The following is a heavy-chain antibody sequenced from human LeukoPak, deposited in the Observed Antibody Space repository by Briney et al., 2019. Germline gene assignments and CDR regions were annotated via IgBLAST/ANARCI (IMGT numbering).Heavy chain of an antibody. Sequence: ASVKVSCKATGYIFSNYGISWVRQAPGHGLEWMGWISSGGNTNYAPKFQGRVTMTTDTSTSTAYMELRSLRSDDTAVYYCARDRPYYDFWSGFDYWGQGTLVTVSS. D-gene: IGHD3-3*01. CDR1: GYIFSNYG. CDR3: ARDRPYYDFWSGFDY. CDR2: ISSGGNT. J-gene: IGHJ4*02. V-gene: IGHV1-18*01.